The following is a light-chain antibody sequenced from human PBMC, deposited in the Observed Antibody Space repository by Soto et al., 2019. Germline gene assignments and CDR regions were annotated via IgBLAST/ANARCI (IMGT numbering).Light chain of an antibody. Sequence: DIVLTQSPATLSLSPGARATLSCRASQSVSRYLAWYQQKPGQAPRLLIYDASNRATGIPARFSGSGSGTDFTLTISSLEPEDFAVYYCQQRSDWPSTFGGGTKVEI. J-gene: IGKJ4*01. V-gene: IGKV3-11*01. CDR1: QSVSRY. CDR3: QQRSDWPST. CDR2: DAS.